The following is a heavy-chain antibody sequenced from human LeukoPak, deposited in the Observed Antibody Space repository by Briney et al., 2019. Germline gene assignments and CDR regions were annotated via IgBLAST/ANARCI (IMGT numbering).Heavy chain of an antibody. CDR1: GGSISSYY. J-gene: IGHJ4*01. V-gene: IGHV4-4*07. Sequence: SETLSLTCSVSGGSISSYYWSWIRQPAGKGLQWIGRIYSDGNVKYNPSLKSRVTMSVDTSKNQFSLKMTSVTAADTAVYFCAKGSPPYFTPWDFEYRGQG. CDR2: IYSDGNV. CDR3: AKGSPPYFTPWDFEY. D-gene: IGHD2-21*01.